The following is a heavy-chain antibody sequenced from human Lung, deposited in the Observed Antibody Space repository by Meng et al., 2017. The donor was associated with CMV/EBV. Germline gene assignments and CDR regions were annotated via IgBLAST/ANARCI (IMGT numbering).Heavy chain of an antibody. V-gene: IGHV3-15*01. CDR1: GLTFSHAW. Sequence: WDVSGLTFSHAWMGWVRQAGGKGLEWVGRIKSTPDGGTTGYAAPVKGRFTISRDDSKNTVHLQMNSLKSEDTAVYYCATTQVGAPDYWGQGTLVTVSS. CDR3: ATTQVGAPDY. CDR2: IKSTPDGGTT. D-gene: IGHD1-26*01. J-gene: IGHJ4*02.